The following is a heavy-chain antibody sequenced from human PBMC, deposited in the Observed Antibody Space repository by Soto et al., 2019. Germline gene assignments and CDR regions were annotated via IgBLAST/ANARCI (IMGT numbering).Heavy chain of an antibody. Sequence: QVTLKESGPVLVKPTEPLTLTCTVSGFSLSNAGMGVSWIRQPPGKALEWLAHIFSNDERRFSTSLKNRLTISKDTFNSQVVLIMTNMDPVGTATYYCAQTEDGGRSRTPAGWFDAWGQGTLVTVSS. CDR1: GFSLSNAGMG. CDR2: IFSNDER. D-gene: IGHD2-15*01. CDR3: AQTEDGGRSRTPAGWFDA. J-gene: IGHJ5*02. V-gene: IGHV2-26*01.